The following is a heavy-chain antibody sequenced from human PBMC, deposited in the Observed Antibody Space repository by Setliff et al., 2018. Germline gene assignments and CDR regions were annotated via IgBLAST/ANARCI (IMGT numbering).Heavy chain of an antibody. V-gene: IGHV1-69*05. CDR1: GGTFSSYA. CDR3: ARGGDYCGGECYIPPPDSY. D-gene: IGHD2-21*01. Sequence: GASVKVSCKASGGTFSSYAISWVRQALGQGLEWMGGIIPIFGTANYAQKFQGRVTSTTDESTSTAYMELSSLRPEDTAVYYCARGGDYCGGECYIPPPDSYWGQGTLVTVSS. CDR2: IIPIFGTA. J-gene: IGHJ4*02.